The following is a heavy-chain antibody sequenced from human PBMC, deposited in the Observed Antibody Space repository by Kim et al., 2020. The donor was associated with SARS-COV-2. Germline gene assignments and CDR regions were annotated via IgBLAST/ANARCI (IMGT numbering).Heavy chain of an antibody. CDR2: IRSKANSYAT. CDR3: VVGYSSGWAPFDY. V-gene: IGHV3-73*01. CDR1: GFTFSGSA. D-gene: IGHD6-19*01. J-gene: IGHJ4*02. Sequence: GGSLRLSCAASGFTFSGSAMHWVRQASGKGLEWVGRIRSKANSYATAYAASVKGRFTISRDDSKNTAYLQMNSLKTEDTAVYYCVVGYSSGWAPFDYWGQGTLVTVSS.